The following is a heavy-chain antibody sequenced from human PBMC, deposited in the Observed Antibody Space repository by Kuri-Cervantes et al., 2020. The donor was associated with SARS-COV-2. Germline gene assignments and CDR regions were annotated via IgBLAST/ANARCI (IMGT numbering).Heavy chain of an antibody. Sequence: SETLSLTCTVSGYSISSSSYYWGWIRQPPGRGLEWIGSIYYSGSTYYNPSLKSRVTISVDTSKNQFSLKLSSVTAADTAVYYCARGGGYQLLSDDAFDIWGQGTMVTVSS. CDR1: GYSISSSSYY. CDR3: ARGGGYQLLSDDAFDI. V-gene: IGHV4-39*07. D-gene: IGHD2-2*01. J-gene: IGHJ3*02. CDR2: IYYSGST.